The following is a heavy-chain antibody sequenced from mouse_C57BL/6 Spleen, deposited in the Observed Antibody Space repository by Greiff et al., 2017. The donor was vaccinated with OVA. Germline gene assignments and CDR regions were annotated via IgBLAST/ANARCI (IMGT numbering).Heavy chain of an antibody. D-gene: IGHD2-4*01. CDR1: GYTFTSYW. J-gene: IGHJ3*01. CDR3: ARSGDYDLAWFAY. CDR2: IYPGSGST. V-gene: IGHV1-55*01. Sequence: VKLQQPGAELVKPGASVKMSCKASGYTFTSYWITWVKQRPGQGLEWIGDIYPGSGSTNYNEKFKSKATLTVDTSSSTAYMQLSSLTSEDSAVYYCARSGDYDLAWFAYWGQGTLVTVSA.